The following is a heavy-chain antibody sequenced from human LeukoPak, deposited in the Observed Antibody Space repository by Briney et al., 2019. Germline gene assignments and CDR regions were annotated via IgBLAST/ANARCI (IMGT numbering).Heavy chain of an antibody. D-gene: IGHD3-22*01. CDR1: GFTFTSSA. CDR2: IVVGSGNA. V-gene: IGHV1-58*02. CDR3: AAAYYYDSSGYLYYFDY. J-gene: IGHJ4*02. Sequence: SVKVSCKASGFTFTSSAMQWVRQARGQRLEWIGWIVVGSGNANYAQKFQERVTITRDMSTSTAYMELSSLRSEDTAVYYCAAAYYYDSSGYLYYFDYWGQGTLVTVSS.